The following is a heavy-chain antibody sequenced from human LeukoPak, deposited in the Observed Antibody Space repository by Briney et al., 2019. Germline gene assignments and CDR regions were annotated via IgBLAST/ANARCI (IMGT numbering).Heavy chain of an antibody. Sequence: SETLSLTCAVYGGSFSGYYWGWIRQPPGKGLEWIGEINHSGSTNYNPSLKSRVTISVDTSKNQFSLKLSSVTAAATPVYSLGRGSIFRGAAGKRRNYFDYWGQGTLVTVSS. CDR1: GGSFSGYY. D-gene: IGHD6-13*01. CDR3: GRGSIFRGAAGKRRNYFDY. V-gene: IGHV4-34*01. J-gene: IGHJ4*02. CDR2: INHSGST.